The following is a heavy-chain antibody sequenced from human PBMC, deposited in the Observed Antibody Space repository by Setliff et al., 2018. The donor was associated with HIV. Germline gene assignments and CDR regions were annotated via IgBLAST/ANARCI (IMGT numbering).Heavy chain of an antibody. Sequence: GESLKISCKASGYSFSSYWIGWVRQMPGKGLEWMGIIFPGDSETRYSPSFQSQVTVSADKSIGTAYLQWNSLKASDTALYFCARAPNSPYYSNVWYADHWGQGTLVTVSS. J-gene: IGHJ5*02. D-gene: IGHD3-22*01. V-gene: IGHV5-51*01. CDR2: IFPGDSET. CDR1: GYSFSSYW. CDR3: ARAPNSPYYSNVWYADH.